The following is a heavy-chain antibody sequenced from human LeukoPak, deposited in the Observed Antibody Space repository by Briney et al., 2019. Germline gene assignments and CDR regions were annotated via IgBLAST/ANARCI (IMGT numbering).Heavy chain of an antibody. J-gene: IGHJ6*02. CDR3: AGEKDPVMAIVVVPAATEYYYYGMDV. D-gene: IGHD2-2*03. CDR2: IIPIFGTA. CDR1: GGTFSSYA. Sequence: EASVKVSCKASGGTFSSYAISWVRQAPGQGLEWMGGIIPIFGTANYAQKFQGRVTITADESTSTAYMELSSLRSEDTAVYYCAGEKDPVMAIVVVPAATEYYYYGMDVWGQGTTVTVSS. V-gene: IGHV1-69*13.